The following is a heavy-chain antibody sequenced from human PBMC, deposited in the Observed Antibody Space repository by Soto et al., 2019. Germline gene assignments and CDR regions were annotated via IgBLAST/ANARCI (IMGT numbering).Heavy chain of an antibody. CDR2: ISWNSGSI. D-gene: IGHD3-10*01. V-gene: IGHV3-9*01. J-gene: IGHJ5*02. CDR3: AKDGMVRGLFNWFDP. Sequence: GGTLRLSCAASGFTFDDYAMHWVRQAPGKGLEWVSGISWNSGSIGYADSVKGRFTISRDNAKNSLYLQMNSLRAEDTALYYCAKDGMVRGLFNWFDPWGQGTLVTVSS. CDR1: GFTFDDYA.